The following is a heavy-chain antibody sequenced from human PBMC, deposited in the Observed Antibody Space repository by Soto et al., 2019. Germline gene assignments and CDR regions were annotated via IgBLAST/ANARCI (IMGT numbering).Heavy chain of an antibody. Sequence: QLQLQESGPGLVKPSETLSLTCTVSGGSISSSSYYWGWIRQPPGKGLEWIGSIYYSGSTYYNPSLKSRVTISVDTSKNQFSLKLSSVTAADTAVYYCARLTLGYYYGSGSWVWGQGTLVTVSS. V-gene: IGHV4-39*01. D-gene: IGHD3-10*01. J-gene: IGHJ4*02. CDR2: IYYSGST. CDR1: GGSISSSSYY. CDR3: ARLTLGYYYGSGSWV.